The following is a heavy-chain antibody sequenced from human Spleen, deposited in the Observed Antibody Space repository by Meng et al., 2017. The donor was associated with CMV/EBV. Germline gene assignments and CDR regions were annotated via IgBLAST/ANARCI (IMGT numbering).Heavy chain of an antibody. Sequence: GGSLSTSTYYWGWVRQPPGKGLEWIGSIYYSGSTYYSPSLKSRVTISVDTSKNQFSLKLSSVTAADTAVYYCARSYSGSFHYFDYWGQGTLVTVSS. J-gene: IGHJ4*02. CDR2: IYYSGST. CDR3: ARSYSGSFHYFDY. CDR1: GGSLSTSTYY. D-gene: IGHD1-26*01. V-gene: IGHV4-39*07.